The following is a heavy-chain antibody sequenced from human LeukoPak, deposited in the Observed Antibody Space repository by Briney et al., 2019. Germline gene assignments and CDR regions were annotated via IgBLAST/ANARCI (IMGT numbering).Heavy chain of an antibody. V-gene: IGHV4-59*01. CDR2: IYYSGST. D-gene: IGHD3-22*01. Sequence: TSETLSLTCTVSGSSISSYYWSWIRQPPGKGLEWIGYIYYSGSTNYNPSLKSRVTISVDTSKNQFSLKLSSVTAADTAVYYCASYPYYYDSSGYRSVAFDIWGQGTMVTVSS. J-gene: IGHJ3*02. CDR1: GSSISSYY. CDR3: ASYPYYYDSSGYRSVAFDI.